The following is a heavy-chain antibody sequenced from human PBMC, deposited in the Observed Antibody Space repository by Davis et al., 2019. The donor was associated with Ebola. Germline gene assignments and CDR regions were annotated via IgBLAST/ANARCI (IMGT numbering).Heavy chain of an antibody. J-gene: IGHJ6*02. CDR3: ARQGGYSSSGYGMDI. CDR2: IYPGDSDT. V-gene: IGHV5-51*01. D-gene: IGHD6-13*01. CDR1: GYSFTSYW. Sequence: GESLKIFCKGSGYSFTSYWIGWVRQMPGKGLEWMGTIYPGDSDTRYSPSFQGQVNISADKSISTAYLQWSSLKASDTAMYYCARQGGYSSSGYGMDIWGQGTTVTVSS.